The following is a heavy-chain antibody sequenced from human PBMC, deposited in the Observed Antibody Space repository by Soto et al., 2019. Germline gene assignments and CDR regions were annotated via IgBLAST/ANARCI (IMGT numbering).Heavy chain of an antibody. J-gene: IGHJ4*02. CDR2: INAGNGNT. CDR1: GYTFTSYA. V-gene: IGHV1-3*01. CDR3: ARYSGSGSYQLDY. Sequence: QVQLVQSGAEVKKPGASVKVSCKASGYTFTSYAMHWVRQAPGQRLEWMGWINAGNGNTKYSQKFHGRVTITRDTSASTAYMELSSLRSEDTAVYYCARYSGSGSYQLDYWGQGTLVTVSS. D-gene: IGHD3-10*01.